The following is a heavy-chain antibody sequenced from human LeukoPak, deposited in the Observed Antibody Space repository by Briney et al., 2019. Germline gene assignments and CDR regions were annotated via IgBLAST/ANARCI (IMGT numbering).Heavy chain of an antibody. V-gene: IGHV4-34*01. CDR2: INHSGST. CDR1: GGSFSGYY. J-gene: IGHJ4*02. CDR3: ARGGRWLHVRGGLDNKFRPFDY. Sequence: SETLSLTCAVYGGSFSGYYWSWIRQPPGKGLEWIGEINHSGSTNYNPSLKSRVTISVDTSKNQFSLKLSSVTAADTAVYYCARGGRWLHVRGGLDNKFRPFDYWGQGTLVTVSS. D-gene: IGHD5-12*01.